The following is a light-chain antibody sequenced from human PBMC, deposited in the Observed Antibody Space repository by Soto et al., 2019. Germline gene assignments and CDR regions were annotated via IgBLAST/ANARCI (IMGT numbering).Light chain of an antibody. V-gene: IGKV3-15*01. J-gene: IGKJ1*01. CDR2: GAA. CDR3: QQYHNWPA. CDR1: QSVFSS. Sequence: ETVMPQYPATLAVSPGERATLSCRASQSVFSSLAWYQHKPGQAPRLLIYGAATRATGIPARVSGSGSGTEFTLTISSRQSDDMAVYYGQQYHNWPALGQGTNVEIK.